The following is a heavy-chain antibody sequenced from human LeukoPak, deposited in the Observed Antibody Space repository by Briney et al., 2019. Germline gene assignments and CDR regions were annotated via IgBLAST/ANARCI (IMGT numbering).Heavy chain of an antibody. J-gene: IGHJ4*02. CDR1: GFTVSSNY. CDR2: IYSGGST. D-gene: IGHD6-13*01. CDR3: VRGAYSSSWLNFDY. V-gene: IGHV3-53*05. Sequence: HPGGSLRLSCAASGFTVSSNYMSWVRQAPGKGLEWVSVIYSGGSTYYADSVKGRFTISGDNSKNTLYLQMNSLRAEDTAVYYCVRGAYSSSWLNFDYWGQGTLVTVSS.